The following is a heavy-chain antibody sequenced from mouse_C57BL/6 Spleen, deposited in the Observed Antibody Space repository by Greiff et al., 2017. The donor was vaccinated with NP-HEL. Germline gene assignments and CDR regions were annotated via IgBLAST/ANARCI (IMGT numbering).Heavy chain of an antibody. D-gene: IGHD1-1*01. J-gene: IGHJ1*03. Sequence: VQLQQSGAELVRPGASVTLSCKASGYTFTDYEMHWVKQTPVHGLEWIGAIDPETGGTAYNQKFKGKARLTADKSSSTAYMALRSLTSEDSAVYYCKRPHYYGSSQPNGYFDVWGTGTTVTVSS. CDR3: KRPHYYGSSQPNGYFDV. CDR1: GYTFTDYE. CDR2: IDPETGGT. V-gene: IGHV1-15*01.